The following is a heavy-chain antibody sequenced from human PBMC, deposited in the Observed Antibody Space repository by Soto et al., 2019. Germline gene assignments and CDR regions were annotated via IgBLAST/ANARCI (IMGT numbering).Heavy chain of an antibody. CDR3: ARANDSSRYYYVGYFDY. Sequence: LAVTCAVSGDCISSGGYAWSWIRQPPGKGLEWIGYIYHSVSTYYNPSRKSRVTISVDRSKKQFSLKLSSVTAADTAVYYCARANDSSRYYYVGYFDYWGQGTLVTASS. J-gene: IGHJ4*02. V-gene: IGHV4-30-2*01. CDR1: GDCISSGGYA. CDR2: IYHSVST. D-gene: IGHD3-22*01.